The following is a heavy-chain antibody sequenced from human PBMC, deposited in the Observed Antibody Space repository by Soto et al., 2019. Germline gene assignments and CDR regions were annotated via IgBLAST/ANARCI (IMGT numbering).Heavy chain of an antibody. Sequence: PGGSLRLSCAASGFTFSSYEMNWVRQAPGKGLEWVSYISSSGSTIYYADSVKGRFTISRDNAKNSLYLQMNSLRAEDTAVYYCARGARGYSGYDYVPYYYGMDVWGQGTTVTVSS. CDR2: ISSSGSTI. CDR3: ARGARGYSGYDYVPYYYGMDV. D-gene: IGHD5-12*01. J-gene: IGHJ6*02. CDR1: GFTFSSYE. V-gene: IGHV3-48*03.